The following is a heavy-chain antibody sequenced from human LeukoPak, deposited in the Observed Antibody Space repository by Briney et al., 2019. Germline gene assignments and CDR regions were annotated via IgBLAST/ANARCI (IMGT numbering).Heavy chain of an antibody. Sequence: ASVKVSCKASGYTFTNYGISWVRQAPGQGLEWMGWISIYNGNTNYAQKLQGRVTMTTDTSTSTAYMELRSLRSDDTAVYYCARVSSGWYLGYWGQGTLVTVSS. CDR2: ISIYNGNT. CDR3: ARVSSGWYLGY. J-gene: IGHJ4*02. D-gene: IGHD6-19*01. CDR1: GYTFTNYG. V-gene: IGHV1-18*01.